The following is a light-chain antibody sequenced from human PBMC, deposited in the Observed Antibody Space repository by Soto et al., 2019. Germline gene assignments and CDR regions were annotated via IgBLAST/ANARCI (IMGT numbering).Light chain of an antibody. J-gene: IGKJ2*01. CDR2: GAS. V-gene: IGKV3-15*01. CDR1: QSVRSS. CDR3: QQSYSTPMYT. Sequence: EIVMTQSPATLSVSPGERATLSCRASQSVRSSLAWYQHKPGQVPRLLIYGASTRATGVPVRFSGSGSGTDFTLSISSLQAEDVAVYYCQQSYSTPMYTFGQGTKLEIK.